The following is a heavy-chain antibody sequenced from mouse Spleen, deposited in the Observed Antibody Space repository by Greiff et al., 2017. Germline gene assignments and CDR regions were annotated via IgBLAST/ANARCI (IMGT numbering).Heavy chain of an antibody. CDR2: IRNKANNHAT. CDR3: TRNHDGYYDV. D-gene: IGHD2-3*01. V-gene: IGHV6-6*01. CDR1: GFTFSDAW. J-gene: IGHJ1*03. Sequence: EVMLVESGGGLVQPGGSMKLSCAASGFTFSDAWLDWVRQSPEKGLEWVAEIRNKANNHATYYAESVKGRFTISRDDSKSSVYLQMNSLRAEDTGIYYRTRNHDGYYDVWGTGTTVTVSS.